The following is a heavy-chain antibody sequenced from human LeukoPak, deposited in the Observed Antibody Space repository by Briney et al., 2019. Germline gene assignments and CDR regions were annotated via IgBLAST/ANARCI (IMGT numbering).Heavy chain of an antibody. CDR1: GDSINSLDL. CDR3: ARDPGRWQQLGYFDY. V-gene: IGHV4-4*02. J-gene: IGHJ4*02. Sequence: SETLSLTCTVSGDSINSLDLWSWVRQPPGKGLEWIGEMYLSGTTHSNPSVKSRVTISVDTSKNQFSLKLSSVTAADTAVYYCARDPGRWQQLGYFDYWGQGTLVTVSS. D-gene: IGHD5-24*01. CDR2: MYLSGTT.